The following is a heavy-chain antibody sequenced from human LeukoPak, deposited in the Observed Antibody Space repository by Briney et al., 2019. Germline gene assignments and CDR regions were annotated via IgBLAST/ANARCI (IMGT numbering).Heavy chain of an antibody. CDR3: ARRSRGAFDY. J-gene: IGHJ4*02. CDR1: GGSFSGYY. CDR2: INHSGST. V-gene: IGHV4-34*09. Sequence: PSETLSLTCAVYGGSFSGYYWSWIRQPPGKGLEWIGEINHSGSTYYNPSLKSRVTISVDTSKNQFSLKLSSVTAADTAVYYCARRSRGAFDYWGQGTLVTVSS. D-gene: IGHD3-10*01.